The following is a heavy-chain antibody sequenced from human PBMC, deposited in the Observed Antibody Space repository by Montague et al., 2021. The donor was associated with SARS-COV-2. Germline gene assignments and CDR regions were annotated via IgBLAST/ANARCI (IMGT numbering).Heavy chain of an antibody. D-gene: IGHD4-17*01. Sequence: SETLSLTCAVYGGSFSGYYWSWIRQPPGKGLEWIGEINHSGSTNYNPSLKSRVTISVDTSKNQFSLKLSSVTAADTAVYYCARGPITVTTFYYYYGMDVWGQGTMVTVSS. CDR3: ARGPITVTTFYYYYGMDV. J-gene: IGHJ6*02. CDR1: GGSFSGYY. CDR2: INHSGST. V-gene: IGHV4-34*01.